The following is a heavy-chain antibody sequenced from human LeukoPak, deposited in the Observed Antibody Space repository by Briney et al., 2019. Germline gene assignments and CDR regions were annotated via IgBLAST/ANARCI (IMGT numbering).Heavy chain of an antibody. CDR2: IYYSGST. Sequence: SETLSLTCTVSGGSISSSSYYWGWIRQPPGKGLEWIGSIYYSGSTYYNPSLKSRVTISVDTSKNQFSLKLSSVTAADTAVYYCARDIRVGATPNTGWYFDLWGRGTLVTVSS. CDR3: ARDIRVGATPNTGWYFDL. J-gene: IGHJ2*01. V-gene: IGHV4-39*07. CDR1: GGSISSSSYY. D-gene: IGHD1-26*01.